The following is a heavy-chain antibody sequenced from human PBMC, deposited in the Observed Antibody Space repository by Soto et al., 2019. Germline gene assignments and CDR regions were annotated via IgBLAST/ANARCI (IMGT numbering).Heavy chain of an antibody. CDR3: ARGGDDYDILTGYDFPYYYYYMDV. J-gene: IGHJ6*03. Sequence: GASVKVSCKASGYTFTSYDINWVRQATGQGLEWMGWMNPNSGNTGYAQKFQGRVTMTRNTSISTAYMELSSLRSEDTAVYYCARGGDDYDILTGYDFPYYYYYMDVWGKGTTVTVSS. V-gene: IGHV1-8*01. CDR1: GYTFTSYD. CDR2: MNPNSGNT. D-gene: IGHD3-9*01.